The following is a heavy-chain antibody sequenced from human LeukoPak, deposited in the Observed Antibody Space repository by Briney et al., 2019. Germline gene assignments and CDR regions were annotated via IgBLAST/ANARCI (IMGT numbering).Heavy chain of an antibody. CDR2: IYTSGST. CDR3: GRDSVAGGGDYDFWSGYSRGAFDI. J-gene: IGHJ3*02. CDR1: GGSISSYY. Sequence: SEALSLTCTVSGGSISSYYWSWIRQPAGKGLEWIGRIYTSGSTNYNPSLKSRVTMSVDTSKNQFSLKLSSVTAADTAVYYCGRDSVAGGGDYDFWSGYSRGAFDIWGQGTMVTVSS. V-gene: IGHV4-4*07. D-gene: IGHD3-3*01.